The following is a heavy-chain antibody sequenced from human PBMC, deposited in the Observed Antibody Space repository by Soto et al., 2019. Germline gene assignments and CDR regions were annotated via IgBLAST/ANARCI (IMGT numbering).Heavy chain of an antibody. D-gene: IGHD2-2*01. V-gene: IGHV4-59*01. CDR3: ARVDPSYYFDY. CDR1: GGSISSYY. Sequence: AETLCLTCTVSGGSISSYYWSWIRQPPGKGLEWIGYIYYSGSTNYNPSLKSRVTISVDTSKNQFSLKLSSVTAADTAVYYCARVDPSYYFDYWGQGTMVTVSS. CDR2: IYYSGST. J-gene: IGHJ4*02.